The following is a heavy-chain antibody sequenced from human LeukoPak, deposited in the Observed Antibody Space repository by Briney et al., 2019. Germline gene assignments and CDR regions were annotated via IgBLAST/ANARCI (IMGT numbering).Heavy chain of an antibody. CDR2: ISGDGGST. V-gene: IGHV3-43*02. Sequence: LGGSLRLSCAASGFTFDDYAMHWVRQAPGKGLEWVSLISGDGGSTYYADSVKGRFTISRDNSKNSLYLQMNSLRAEDTAVYYCARHSGGGCYDYWGQGTLVTVSS. CDR1: GFTFDDYA. CDR3: ARHSGGGCYDY. J-gene: IGHJ4*02. D-gene: IGHD2-15*01.